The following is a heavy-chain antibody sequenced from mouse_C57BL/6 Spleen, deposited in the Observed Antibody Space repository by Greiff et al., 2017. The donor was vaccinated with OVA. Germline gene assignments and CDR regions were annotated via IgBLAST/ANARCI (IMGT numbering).Heavy chain of an antibody. CDR3: ARRGGYGSSYGFAY. J-gene: IGHJ3*01. V-gene: IGHV1-54*01. Sequence: VQLQQSGAELVRPGTSVKVSCKASGYAFTNYLIEWVKQRPGQGLEWIGVINPGSGGTNYNEKFKGKATLTADKSSSTAYMQLSSLTSEDSAVYFCARRGGYGSSYGFAYWGQGTLVTVSA. CDR2: INPGSGGT. D-gene: IGHD1-1*01. CDR1: GYAFTNYL.